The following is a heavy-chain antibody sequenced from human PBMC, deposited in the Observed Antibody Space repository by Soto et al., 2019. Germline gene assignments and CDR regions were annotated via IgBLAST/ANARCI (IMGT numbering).Heavy chain of an antibody. V-gene: IGHV1-24*01. D-gene: IGHD1-26*01. Sequence: ASVKVSCKVSGYTLTELSMHWVRQAPGKGLEWMGGFDPEDDETIYAQKFQGRVTMTEDTSTDTAYMELSSLRSEDTAVYYCATDLPIRGSYSAGMGYWGQGTLVTVSS. CDR2: FDPEDDET. CDR3: ATDLPIRGSYSAGMGY. CDR1: GYTLTELS. J-gene: IGHJ4*02.